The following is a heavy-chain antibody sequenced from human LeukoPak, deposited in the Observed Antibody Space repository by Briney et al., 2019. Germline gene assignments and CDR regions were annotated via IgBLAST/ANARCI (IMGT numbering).Heavy chain of an antibody. V-gene: IGHV3-11*01. Sequence: PGGSLRLSCAASGFTFSDYYMSWIRQAPGKGLEWVSYISSSGSTIYYADSVKGRFTISRDNAKNSLYLQMNSLRAEDTAVYYCARGASRYYGSSGYDYFDYWGQGTLVTVSS. J-gene: IGHJ4*02. CDR3: ARGASRYYGSSGYDYFDY. CDR1: GFTFSDYY. D-gene: IGHD3-22*01. CDR2: ISSSGSTI.